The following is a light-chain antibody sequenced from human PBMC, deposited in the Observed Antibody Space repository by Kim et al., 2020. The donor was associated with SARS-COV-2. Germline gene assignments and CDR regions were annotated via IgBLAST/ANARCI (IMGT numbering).Light chain of an antibody. J-gene: IGLJ2*01. CDR3: QAWDSKTVV. Sequence: SYELTQPPSVSVSPGQTASIICSGDKLGDNYASWYQQKPGQSPVVVIYQGKNRPSGIPERFSGSSSGNTATLTISETQAMDEADYYCQAWDSKTVVFGGG. V-gene: IGLV3-1*01. CDR1: KLGDNY. CDR2: QGK.